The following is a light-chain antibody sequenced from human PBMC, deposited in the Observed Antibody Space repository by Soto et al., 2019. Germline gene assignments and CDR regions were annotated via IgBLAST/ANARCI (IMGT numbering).Light chain of an antibody. CDR2: GVS. Sequence: QSALTQPPSASGTPGHSVTISWTGTISDVGGYNVVSWYQPHPGRAPKPMIYGVSNRPSGVSDRFSGSKSGNKASLIISNLEAEDESDYYCGSNTSTDTPFVFGTGTKVTVL. CDR3: GSNTSTDTPFV. J-gene: IGLJ1*01. CDR1: ISDVGGYNV. V-gene: IGLV2-8*01.